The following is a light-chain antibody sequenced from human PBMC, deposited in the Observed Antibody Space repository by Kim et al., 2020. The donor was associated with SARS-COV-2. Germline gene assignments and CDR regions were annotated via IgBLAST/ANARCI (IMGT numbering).Light chain of an antibody. Sequence: QSALTQPASVSGSPGQSITISCTGTSSDVGRYDHVSWYQQHPGKVPKLIIYDVIKRPSGVSNRFSGSKSGNTASLTISGLQTEDEADYYCNSYTSSSTRVFGGGTKLTVL. J-gene: IGLJ2*01. CDR3: NSYTSSSTRV. CDR2: DVI. V-gene: IGLV2-14*03. CDR1: SSDVGRYDH.